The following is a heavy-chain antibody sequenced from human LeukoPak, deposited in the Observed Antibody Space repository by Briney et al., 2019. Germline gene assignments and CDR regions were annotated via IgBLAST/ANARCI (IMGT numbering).Heavy chain of an antibody. V-gene: IGHV1-3*01. Sequence: SVKVSCKASGYTFTDYTMHWLRQAPGQRLDWMGWINGGSGNTKYSPEFQGRVTITRDTSASTAYMELSSLRSEDTAVYYCANPRYDSSGYYYVDWGQGTLVTVSS. CDR2: INGGSGNT. CDR1: GYTFTDYT. J-gene: IGHJ4*02. D-gene: IGHD3-22*01. CDR3: ANPRYDSSGYYYVD.